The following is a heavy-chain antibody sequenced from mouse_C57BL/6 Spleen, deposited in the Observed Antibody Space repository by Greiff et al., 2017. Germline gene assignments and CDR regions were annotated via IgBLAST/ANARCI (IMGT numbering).Heavy chain of an antibody. D-gene: IGHD1-1*01. J-gene: IGHJ2*01. CDR2: IYPRSGNT. V-gene: IGHV1-81*01. CDR1: GSTFLSYG. Sequence: VQLVESGAELARPGASVMLSCKATGSTFLSYGISWVKQRTGQGLEWIGEIYPRSGNTYYNEKFKGKATLTADKASSTAYMELRSLTSEDSAVYCCARDIITTVVYFDYWGQGTTLTVSS. CDR3: ARDIITTVVYFDY.